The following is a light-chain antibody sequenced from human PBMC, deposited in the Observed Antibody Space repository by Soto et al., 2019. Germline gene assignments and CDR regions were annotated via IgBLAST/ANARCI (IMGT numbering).Light chain of an antibody. V-gene: IGKV3-20*01. CDR3: QRHDSWPRT. Sequence: EIVLTQSPGTLSLSPGERATLSCRASQSVSSSYLAWYQQKPGQAPRLLIYGAFSRATGIPDRFSGSGSGTDFTLTISSLQSEDFAVYYCQRHDSWPRTFGQGTKVDIK. CDR1: QSVSSSY. J-gene: IGKJ1*01. CDR2: GAF.